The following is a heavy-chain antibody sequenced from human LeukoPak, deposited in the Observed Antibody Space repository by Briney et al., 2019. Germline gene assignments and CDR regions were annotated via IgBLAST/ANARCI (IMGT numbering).Heavy chain of an antibody. D-gene: IGHD6-13*01. CDR1: GFTFSSYA. J-gene: IGHJ4*02. V-gene: IGHV3-23*01. CDR3: ARDPRDSSSWYNSDY. Sequence: GGSLRLSCAASGFTFSSYAMSWVRQAPGKGLEWVSAISGSGGSTYYADSVKGRFTISRDNSKNTLYLQMNSLRAEDTAVYYCARDPRDSSSWYNSDYWGQGTLVTVSS. CDR2: ISGSGGST.